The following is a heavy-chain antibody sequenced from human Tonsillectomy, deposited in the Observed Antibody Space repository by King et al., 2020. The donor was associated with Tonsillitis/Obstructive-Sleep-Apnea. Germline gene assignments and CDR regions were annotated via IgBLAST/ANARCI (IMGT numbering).Heavy chain of an antibody. V-gene: IGHV4-4*02. J-gene: IGHJ5*02. CDR1: GGSISSSNW. CDR2: IYHSGST. CDR3: AAFGLLIIENWFDP. D-gene: IGHD3-3*01. Sequence: VQLQESGPGLVKPSGTLSLTCAVSGGSISSSNWWSWVRQPPGKGPEWIGEIYHSGSTNYNPSLKSRVTISVDKSKNQFSLKLSSVTAADTAVYYCAAFGLLIIENWFDPWGQGTLVTVSS.